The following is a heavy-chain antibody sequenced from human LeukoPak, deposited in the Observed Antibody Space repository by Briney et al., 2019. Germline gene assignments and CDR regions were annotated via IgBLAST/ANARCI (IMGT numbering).Heavy chain of an antibody. Sequence: PGGSLRLSCAASGFTFSSYAMSWVRQPPGKGLEWIGSIYYSGSTYYNPSLKSRVTISVDTSKNQFSLKLSSVTAADTAVYYCARVNYDFGNAFDIWGQGTMVTVSS. CDR2: IYYSGST. D-gene: IGHD3-3*01. J-gene: IGHJ3*02. V-gene: IGHV4-39*01. CDR3: ARVNYDFGNAFDI. CDR1: GFTFSSYA.